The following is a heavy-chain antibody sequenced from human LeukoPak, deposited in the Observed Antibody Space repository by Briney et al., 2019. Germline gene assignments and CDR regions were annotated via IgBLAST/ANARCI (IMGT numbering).Heavy chain of an antibody. CDR3: AKDIGADKIAAAGTRYFQH. D-gene: IGHD6-13*01. CDR1: GFTFDDYA. Sequence: TGGSLRLSCAASGFTFDDYAMHWVRHAPGKGLEWVSGISWNSGSIGYADSVKGRFTISRDNAKNSLYLQMNSLRAEDTALYYCAKDIGADKIAAAGTRYFQHWGQGTLVTVSS. J-gene: IGHJ1*01. V-gene: IGHV3-9*01. CDR2: ISWNSGSI.